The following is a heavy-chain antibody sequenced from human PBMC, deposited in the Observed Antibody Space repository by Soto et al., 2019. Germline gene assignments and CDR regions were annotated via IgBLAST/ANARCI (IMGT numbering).Heavy chain of an antibody. CDR1: GGSISSGGYY. V-gene: IGHV4-31*03. D-gene: IGHD1-1*01. J-gene: IGHJ6*04. CDR3: ARVGSSYYGMDV. Sequence: KPSETLSLTCTVSGGSISSGGYYWSWIRQHPGKGLEWIGYIYYSGSTYYNPSLKSRVTISVDTSKNQFSLKLSSVTAADTAVYYCARVGSSYYGMDVWGKGTTVTVSS. CDR2: IYYSGST.